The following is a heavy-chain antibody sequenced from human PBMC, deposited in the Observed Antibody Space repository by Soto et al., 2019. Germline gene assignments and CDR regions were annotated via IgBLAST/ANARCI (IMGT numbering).Heavy chain of an antibody. CDR3: ARAAIFGVVGNWFDP. CDR2: IHYSGSP. D-gene: IGHD3-3*01. Sequence: SETLSLTFTVSCGSVSSGSYYWIFIRQPPGKGLEWIVYIHYSGSPNYTPSLKSRVTTSVDTSNNQFSLKLSSVTAADTAVYYCARAAIFGVVGNWFDPWGQGTLVTVS. CDR1: CGSVSSGSYY. V-gene: IGHV4-61*01. J-gene: IGHJ5*02.